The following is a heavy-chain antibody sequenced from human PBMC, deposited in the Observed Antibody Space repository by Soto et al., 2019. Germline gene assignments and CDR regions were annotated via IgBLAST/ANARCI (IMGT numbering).Heavy chain of an antibody. CDR3: AHRQLKGYGDPLASSAFDI. J-gene: IGHJ3*02. CDR2: IYWDDDK. CDR1: GFLLRTSGVG. V-gene: IGHV2-5*02. Sequence: QITLKESGPTLVKPTQTLTLTCTFSGFLLRTSGVGVGWIRQPPGKALEWLALIYWDDDKRYSPSLKSRLTITKDTSKNQVVLTMTNMDPVDTATYYCAHRQLKGYGDPLASSAFDIWGQGTMVTVSS. D-gene: IGHD4-17*01.